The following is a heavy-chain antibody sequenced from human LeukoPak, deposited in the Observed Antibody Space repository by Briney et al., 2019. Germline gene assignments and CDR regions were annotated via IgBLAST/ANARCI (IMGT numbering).Heavy chain of an antibody. D-gene: IGHD3-3*01. J-gene: IGHJ5*02. Sequence: PSETLSLTCAVYGGSFSGYYWSWIRQPAGKGLEWIGRIYTSGSTNYNPSLKSRVTMSVDTSKNQFSLKLSSVTAADTAVYYCARDFDDFWSGYLTKFDPWGQGTLVTVSS. CDR3: ARDFDDFWSGYLTKFDP. V-gene: IGHV4-4*07. CDR2: IYTSGST. CDR1: GGSFSGYY.